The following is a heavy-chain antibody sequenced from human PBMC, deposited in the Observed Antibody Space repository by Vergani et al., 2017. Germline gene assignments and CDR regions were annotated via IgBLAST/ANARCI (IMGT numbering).Heavy chain of an antibody. V-gene: IGHV4-39*07. CDR3: ARVSRWYAFDI. CDR2: IYYSGST. CDR1: GGSISSSSYY. Sequence: QLQLQESGPGLVKPSETLSLTCTVSGGSISSSSYYWGWIRQPPGKRLGWIGSIYYSGSTYYNPSLKSRVTISVDTSKNQFSLKLSSVTAADTAVYYCARVSRWYAFDIWGQGTMVTVSS. J-gene: IGHJ3*02. D-gene: IGHD4-23*01.